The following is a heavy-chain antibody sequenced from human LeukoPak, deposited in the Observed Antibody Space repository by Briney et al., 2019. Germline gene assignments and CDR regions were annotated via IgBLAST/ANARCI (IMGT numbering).Heavy chain of an antibody. D-gene: IGHD6-6*01. J-gene: IGHJ4*02. CDR1: GGSISSYY. V-gene: IGHV4-59*01. CDR2: IYYSGST. CDR3: ARAYSSSPYYFDY. Sequence: SETLSLTCTVSGGSISSYYWSWIRQPPGKGLEWIGYIYYSGSTNYNPSLKSRVTISVDTSKNQFSLKLGSVTAADTAVYYCARAYSSSPYYFDYWGQGTLVTVSS.